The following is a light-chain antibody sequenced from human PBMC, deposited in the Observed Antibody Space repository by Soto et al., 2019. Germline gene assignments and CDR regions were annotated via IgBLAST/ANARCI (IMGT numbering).Light chain of an antibody. CDR3: QQSYSTPYT. V-gene: IGKV1-39*01. CDR1: QSISSY. Sequence: DIHMTQSPSSLSASLGDRFSPTCRASQSISSYLNWYQQKPGKAPKLLIYAASSLQSGVPSRFSGSGSGTDFTLTISSLQPEDFATYYCQQSYSTPYTFGQGTRLEIK. J-gene: IGKJ2*01. CDR2: AAS.